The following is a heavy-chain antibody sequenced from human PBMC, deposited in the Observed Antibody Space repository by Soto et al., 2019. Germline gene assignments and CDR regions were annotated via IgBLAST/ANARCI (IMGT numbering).Heavy chain of an antibody. CDR1: GGSISSSNW. J-gene: IGHJ6*02. D-gene: IGHD2-2*01. Sequence: PSETLSLTCAVSGGSISSSNWWRWVRQPPGKGLEWIGEIYHSGSTNYNPSLKSRVTISVDKSKNQFSLKLSSVTAADTAVYYCAGCSITTCLVGMDVWGQGTTVTVSS. CDR2: IYHSGST. CDR3: AGCSITTCLVGMDV. V-gene: IGHV4-4*02.